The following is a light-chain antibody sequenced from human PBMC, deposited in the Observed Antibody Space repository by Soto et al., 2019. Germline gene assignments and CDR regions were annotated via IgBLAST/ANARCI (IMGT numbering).Light chain of an antibody. V-gene: IGKV1-9*01. Sequence: DIQLTQSPSFLSASVGDRVTITCRASQGISSYLAWYQQKPGKAPKLLIYAASTLQSGVPSRFSGSVYGTEFTLTISSLQPEDFATYYCQQLNSYPFTFGGGTKVEIK. CDR3: QQLNSYPFT. CDR2: AAS. CDR1: QGISSY. J-gene: IGKJ4*01.